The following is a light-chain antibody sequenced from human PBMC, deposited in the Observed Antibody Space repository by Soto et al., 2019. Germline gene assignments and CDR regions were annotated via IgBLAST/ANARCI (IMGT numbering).Light chain of an antibody. CDR1: QSLLHSNGNIY. CDR3: MQAIQAPRT. CDR2: LGS. J-gene: IGKJ1*01. V-gene: IGKV2-28*01. Sequence: DIVLTQCPLSLPVTPGEPASISCRSSQSLLHSNGNIYLDWCLQKPGQSPQLLIYLGSIRASGVPDRFSGSGSGTDFTLKITRVEAEDVGVYYCMQAIQAPRTFGLGTKVEIK.